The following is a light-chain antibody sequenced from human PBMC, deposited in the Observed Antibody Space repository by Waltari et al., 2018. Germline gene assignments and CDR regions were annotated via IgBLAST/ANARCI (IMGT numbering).Light chain of an antibody. V-gene: IGKV2-28*01. J-gene: IGKJ4*01. Sequence: DVVMMQSPLTLPVTPGEPASVSCRSSQSLLHSNGYNYLDWYLQKPGQSPQLLISLGSNRASGVPDRFSGSGSGTDFTLKISRVEAEDVGVYYCMQALQTPLTFGGGTKVEIK. CDR2: LGS. CDR1: QSLLHSNGYNY. CDR3: MQALQTPLT.